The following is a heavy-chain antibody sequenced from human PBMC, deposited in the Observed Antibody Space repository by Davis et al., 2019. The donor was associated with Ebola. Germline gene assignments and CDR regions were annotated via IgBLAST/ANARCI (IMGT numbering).Heavy chain of an antibody. CDR2: IYSGGNT. CDR1: GITVSSNY. CDR3: ARGSPYSTGWNAYYFDY. Sequence: GGSLRLSCAASGITVSSNYMSWIRQAPGKGLEWVSVIYSGGNTFYVDSVKGRFTISRHNSNNMIYLQMNTLRPDDTAVYYCARGSPYSTGWNAYYFDYWGQGTLVTVSS. J-gene: IGHJ4*02. V-gene: IGHV3-53*04. D-gene: IGHD6-19*01.